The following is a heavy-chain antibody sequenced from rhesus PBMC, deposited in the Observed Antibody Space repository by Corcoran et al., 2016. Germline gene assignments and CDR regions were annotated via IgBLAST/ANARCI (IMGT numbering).Heavy chain of an antibody. J-gene: IGHJ4*01. D-gene: IGHD3-9*01. CDR2: ISRANSYI. CDR1: GFTFSDYY. V-gene: IGHV3S16*01. CDR3: TREGGYGYFDY. Sequence: EVQLVESGGGLVQPGGSLRLSCAASGFTFSDYYMSWVRQAPGKGLEWVSSISRANSYIYYADSVKGRFTISRDNAKNSLSLQMNSLKTEDTAVYYCTREGGYGYFDYWGQGVLVTVSS.